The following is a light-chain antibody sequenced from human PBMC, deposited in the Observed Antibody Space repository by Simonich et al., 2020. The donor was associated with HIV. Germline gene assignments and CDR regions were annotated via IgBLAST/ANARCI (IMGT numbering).Light chain of an antibody. CDR3: QSYDISNHWV. CDR1: RGSIASNY. CDR2: EDN. Sequence: NFMLTQPHSVSESPGKTVTISCTRSRGSIASNYVQWYQQRPGSAPTTVSDEDNQSPSGVPDRFSGSIDSSSNSASLTISGLKTEDEADYYCQSYDISNHWVFGGGTKLTVL. V-gene: IGLV6-57*03. J-gene: IGLJ3*02.